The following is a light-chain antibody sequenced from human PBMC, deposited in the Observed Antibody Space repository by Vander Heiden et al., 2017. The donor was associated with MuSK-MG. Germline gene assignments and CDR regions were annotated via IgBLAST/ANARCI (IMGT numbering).Light chain of an antibody. Sequence: DIQMSQPPSSPSSAVGDRVTMTCHASQYINNSLNWFQQKPGKAPKFLISDASNLETGVPSRIGGSGAGTDFTLTISSLPVEYIATYYCQQNDNLPLTFGGGTKVEIK. J-gene: IGKJ4*01. CDR1: QYINNS. CDR3: QQNDNLPLT. CDR2: DAS. V-gene: IGKV1-33*01.